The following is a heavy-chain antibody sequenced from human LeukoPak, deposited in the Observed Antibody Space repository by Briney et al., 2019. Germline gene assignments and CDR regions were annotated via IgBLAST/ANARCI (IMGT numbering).Heavy chain of an antibody. Sequence: SVKVSCKASGYTFTSYDINWVRQAPGQGLEWMGGIMPMFGKTNYAQKFQGRVTTTADKATSTAYMELSSLRSEDTAVYYCAGGRTDIVVVPATLRNYYFDYWGQGTLVTVSS. D-gene: IGHD2-2*01. CDR2: IMPMFGKT. CDR1: GYTFTSYD. CDR3: AGGRTDIVVVPATLRNYYFDY. V-gene: IGHV1-69*06. J-gene: IGHJ4*02.